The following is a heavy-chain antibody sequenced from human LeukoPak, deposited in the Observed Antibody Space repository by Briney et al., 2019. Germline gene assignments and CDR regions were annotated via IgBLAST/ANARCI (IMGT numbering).Heavy chain of an antibody. V-gene: IGHV3-23*01. CDR1: GFTFSSYA. CDR2: ISGSGDNT. CDR3: AKGGLVHRFDP. Sequence: GGSLRLSCAASGFTFSSYAMSWVRQAPGKVLEWVSGISGSGDNTYYADSVKGRFTISRDNSKNTLYLQMNSLRADDTAVYYCAKGGLVHRFDPWGQGTLVTVSS. J-gene: IGHJ5*02.